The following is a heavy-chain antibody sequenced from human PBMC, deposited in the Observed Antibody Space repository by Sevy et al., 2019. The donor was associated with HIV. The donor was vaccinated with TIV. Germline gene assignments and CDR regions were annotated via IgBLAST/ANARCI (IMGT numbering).Heavy chain of an antibody. Sequence: ASVKVSCKASGYTFTSYGISWVRQAPGQGLEWMGWISAYNGNTNYAQKLQGRVTMTTDTSTSTAYMELRSLRSDDTAVYYCARDDSDYGGNSGSDYRGQGTLVTVSS. CDR2: ISAYNGNT. D-gene: IGHD4-17*01. J-gene: IGHJ4*02. V-gene: IGHV1-18*01. CDR1: GYTFTSYG. CDR3: ARDDSDYGGNSGSDY.